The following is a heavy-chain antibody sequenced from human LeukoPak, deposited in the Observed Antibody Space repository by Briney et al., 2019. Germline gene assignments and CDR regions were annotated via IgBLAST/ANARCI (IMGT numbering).Heavy chain of an antibody. CDR1: GGSISSGGYY. V-gene: IGHV4-30-2*01. J-gene: IGHJ4*02. CDR3: ARVKSRWYLDY. CDR2: IYHSGST. Sequence: PSETLSLTCTVSGGSISSGGYYWSWIRQPPGKGLEWIGYIYHSGSTYYNPSLKSRVTISVDRSKNQFSLKLSSVTAADTAVYYCARVKSRWYLDYWGQGTLVTVSS. D-gene: IGHD4-23*01.